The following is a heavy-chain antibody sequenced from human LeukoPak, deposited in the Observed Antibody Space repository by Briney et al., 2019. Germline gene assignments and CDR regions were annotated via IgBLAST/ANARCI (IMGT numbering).Heavy chain of an antibody. V-gene: IGHV4-61*10. CDR3: ARTTEGGYTYDYFYYYYMDV. D-gene: IGHD5-18*01. CDR1: GGSISSGGYY. Sequence: PSQTLSLTCTVSGGSISSGGYYWSWIRQPAGKGLEWIGYIYYSGSTSYNPSLKSRVTISVDTSKNQFSLKLSSVTAADTAVYYCARTTEGGYTYDYFYYYYMDVWGKGTTVTISS. CDR2: IYYSGST. J-gene: IGHJ6*03.